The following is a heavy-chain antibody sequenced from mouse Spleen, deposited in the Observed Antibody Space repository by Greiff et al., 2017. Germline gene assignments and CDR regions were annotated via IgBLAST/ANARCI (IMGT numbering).Heavy chain of an antibody. Sequence: EVQLVESGGGLVKRGGSLKLSCAASGFTFSSYYMSWVRQTPEKRLEWVATISSGGGSTYYPDSVKGRFTISRDNAKNTLYLQMSSLNSEDTAVYYCARDGAYYYGSSYAMDYWGQGTSVTVSS. CDR3: ARDGAYYYGSSYAMDY. CDR2: ISSGGGST. J-gene: IGHJ4*01. CDR1: GFTFSSYY. V-gene: IGHV5-12-1*01. D-gene: IGHD1-1*01.